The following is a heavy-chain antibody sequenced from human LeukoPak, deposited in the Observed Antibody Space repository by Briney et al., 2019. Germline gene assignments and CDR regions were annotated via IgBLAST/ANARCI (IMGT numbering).Heavy chain of an antibody. D-gene: IGHD3-16*02. Sequence: ASVKVSCKASGGTFSSYAISWVRQAPGQGLEWMGWINPNSGGTNYAQKFQGRVTMTRDTSISTAYMELSRLRSDDTAVYYCARVSSYDYVWGSYRIWGQGTLVTVSS. CDR1: GGTFSSYA. V-gene: IGHV1-2*02. CDR3: ARVSSYDYVWGSYRI. CDR2: INPNSGGT. J-gene: IGHJ4*02.